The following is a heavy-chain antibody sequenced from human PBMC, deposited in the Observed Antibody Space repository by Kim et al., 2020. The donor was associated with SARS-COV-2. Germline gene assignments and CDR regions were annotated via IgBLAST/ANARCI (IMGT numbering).Heavy chain of an antibody. V-gene: IGHV4-59*01. CDR3: PKYFCPSDRCANFLY. Sequence: SETLSLTCSVSGGSMSGYYWSWIRQSQWEGLECIGYIHSGGSGNQNPSLKSRVTISVDTSKNQFSLKLHSVTSADTVFYYCPKYFCPSDRCANFLYWGQG. CDR1: GGSMSGYY. J-gene: IGHJ4*02. CDR2: IHSGGSG. D-gene: IGHD3-3*01.